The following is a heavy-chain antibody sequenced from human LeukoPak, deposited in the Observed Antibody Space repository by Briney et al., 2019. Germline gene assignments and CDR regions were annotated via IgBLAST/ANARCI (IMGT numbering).Heavy chain of an antibody. D-gene: IGHD3-3*01. CDR3: ARDKIGVDTGFDY. Sequence: PGGSLRLSCAASGFTFSSYEVNWVRQAPGKGLEWVSYISSSGSTIYYADSVKGRFTISRDNAKNSLYLQMNSLRAEDTAVYYCARDKIGVDTGFDYWGQGTLVTVSS. CDR2: ISSSGSTI. CDR1: GFTFSSYE. V-gene: IGHV3-48*03. J-gene: IGHJ4*02.